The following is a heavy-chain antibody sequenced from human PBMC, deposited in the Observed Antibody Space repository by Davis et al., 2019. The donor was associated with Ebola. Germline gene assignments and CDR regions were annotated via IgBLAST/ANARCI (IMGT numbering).Heavy chain of an antibody. V-gene: IGHV3-7*01. J-gene: IGHJ4*02. CDR2: IKEDGSEK. Sequence: GESLKISCAASGFTFSRYWMNWVRQAPGKGLQWVADIKEDGSEKYYVDSVEGRFTISRDNAKNSLYLQMNSLRAEDTAVYYCARRPHYYGDYVADYWGQGTLVTVSS. D-gene: IGHD4-17*01. CDR3: ARRPHYYGDYVADY. CDR1: GFTFSRYW.